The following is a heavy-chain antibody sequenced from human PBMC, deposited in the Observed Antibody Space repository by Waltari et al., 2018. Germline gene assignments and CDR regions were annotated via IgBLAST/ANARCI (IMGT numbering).Heavy chain of an antibody. D-gene: IGHD5-18*01. V-gene: IGHV3-23*01. CDR3: AKDSRGYTPSPGDS. J-gene: IGHJ4*02. CDR2: ISGSGSTT. CDR1: GFSFGGYA. Sequence: EVQLLQSGGGLVQPGGSLRLSCEGSGFSFGGYAMTWVRQAPGKGFEWLSTISGSGSTTFYADSVRGRCTISRDNAKNTVFLELNSLRVDDTAFYYCAKDSRGYTPSPGDSWGQGAQVTVS.